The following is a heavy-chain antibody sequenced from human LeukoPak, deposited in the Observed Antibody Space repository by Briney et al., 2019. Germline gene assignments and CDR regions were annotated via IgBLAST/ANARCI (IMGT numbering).Heavy chain of an antibody. J-gene: IGHJ6*02. V-gene: IGHV4-61*01. Sequence: PSETLSLTCTVSGGSVSSGSYYWRWIRQPPGKGLEWIGYIYYSGSTNYNPSLKSRVTISVDTSKNQFSLKLSSVTAADTAVYYCARVATVTPIDPYGMDVWGQGTTVTVSS. D-gene: IGHD4-11*01. CDR2: IYYSGST. CDR3: ARVATVTPIDPYGMDV. CDR1: GGSVSSGSYY.